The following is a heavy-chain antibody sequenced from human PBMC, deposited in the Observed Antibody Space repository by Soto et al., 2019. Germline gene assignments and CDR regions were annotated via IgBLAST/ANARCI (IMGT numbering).Heavy chain of an antibody. CDR1: GFTFSSYS. Sequence: EVQLVESGGGLVKPGGSLRLSCAASGFTFSSYSMNWVRQAPGKGLEWVSSISSSSSYIYYADSVKGRFTISRDNAKNSLYLQMNSPRAEDTAVYYCARDLLLWFGELLSPEGDYWGQGTLVTVSS. J-gene: IGHJ4*02. V-gene: IGHV3-21*01. CDR2: ISSSSSYI. D-gene: IGHD3-10*01. CDR3: ARDLLLWFGELLSPEGDY.